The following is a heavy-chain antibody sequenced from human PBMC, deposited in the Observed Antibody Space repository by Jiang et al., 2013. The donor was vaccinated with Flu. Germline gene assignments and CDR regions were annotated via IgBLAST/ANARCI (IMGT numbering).Heavy chain of an antibody. J-gene: IGHJ5*02. CDR1: GYTFTSYY. CDR3: ARDPLRIQSAAGNNWFDP. D-gene: IGHD6-13*01. CDR2: INPSGGST. V-gene: IGHV1-46*03. Sequence: KPGASVKVSCKASGYTFTSYYMHWVRQAPGQGLEWMGIINPSGGSTSYAQKFQGRVTMTRDTSTSTVYMELSSLRSEDTAVYYCARDPLRIQSAAGNNWFDPWGQGTLVTVSS.